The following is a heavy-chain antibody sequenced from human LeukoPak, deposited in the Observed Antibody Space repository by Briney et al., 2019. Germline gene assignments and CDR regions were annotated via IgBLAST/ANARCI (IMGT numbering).Heavy chain of an antibody. CDR1: GYTFTSSD. Sequence: GASVRVSCKASGYTFTSSDINWVRRAAGQGLEWMGWINPNSGRTGYAQKFQGRVTMTANTSISTAYMELRNLRFDDTAVYYCARGRSGLAAAGTYDYWGQGTLITVSS. CDR3: ARGRSGLAAAGTYDY. V-gene: IGHV1-8*01. CDR2: INPNSGRT. D-gene: IGHD6-13*01. J-gene: IGHJ4*02.